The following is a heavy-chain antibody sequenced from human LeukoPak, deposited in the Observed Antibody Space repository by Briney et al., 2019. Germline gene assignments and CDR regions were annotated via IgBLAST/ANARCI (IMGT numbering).Heavy chain of an antibody. J-gene: IGHJ4*02. CDR1: GGPFTTYY. CDR3: ARGLLRYPQY. V-gene: IGHV4-34*01. CDR2: INHSGTT. Sequence: KPSETLSLTCAVYGGPFTTYYWSWIRQPPGKGLEWIGEINHSGTTNYNPSLKSRVTISVDTSKNQLSLKLTSVTAADTAVYYCARGLLRYPQYWGQGTLVTVSS. D-gene: IGHD4-17*01.